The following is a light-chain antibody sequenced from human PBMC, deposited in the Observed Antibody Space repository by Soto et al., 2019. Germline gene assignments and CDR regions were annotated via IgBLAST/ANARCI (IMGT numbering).Light chain of an antibody. Sequence: QSVLAQPPSASGTPGQMVTISCSGSTSNIGSNTVNWYQHLPGTAPKLLIYTSTQRPSGVPDRFSASKSGTSASLAISGLRSDDEADYYCAAWDDSLSVYVFGNGTKVTVL. CDR1: TSNIGSNT. J-gene: IGLJ1*01. V-gene: IGLV1-44*01. CDR2: TST. CDR3: AAWDDSLSVYV.